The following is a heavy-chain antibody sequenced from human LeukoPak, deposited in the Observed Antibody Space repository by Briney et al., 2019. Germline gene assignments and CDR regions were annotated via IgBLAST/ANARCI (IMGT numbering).Heavy chain of an antibody. J-gene: IGHJ4*02. CDR2: ISYDGSNK. CDR3: ARAQQQLVLDY. D-gene: IGHD6-13*01. V-gene: IGHV3-30-3*01. Sequence: GGSLRLSCAASGFTVSSNYMSWVRQAPGKGLEWVAVISYDGSNKYYADSVKGRFTISRDNSKNTLYLQMNSLRAEDTAVYYCARAQQQLVLDYWGQGTLVTVSS. CDR1: GFTVSSNY.